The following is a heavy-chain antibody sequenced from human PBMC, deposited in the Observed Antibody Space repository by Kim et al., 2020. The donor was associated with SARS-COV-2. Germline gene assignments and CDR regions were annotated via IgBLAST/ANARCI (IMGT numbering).Heavy chain of an antibody. V-gene: IGHV3-33*06. CDR2: IWYDGSNK. CDR1: GFTFSSYG. D-gene: IGHD5-12*01. Sequence: GGSLRLSCAASGFTFSSYGMHWVRQAPGKGLEWVAVIWYDGSNKYYADSVKGRFTISRDNSKNTLYLQMNSLRAEDTAVYYCAKDGGAYSGYDYGLYYYYGMDVWGQGTTVTVSS. J-gene: IGHJ6*02. CDR3: AKDGGAYSGYDYGLYYYYGMDV.